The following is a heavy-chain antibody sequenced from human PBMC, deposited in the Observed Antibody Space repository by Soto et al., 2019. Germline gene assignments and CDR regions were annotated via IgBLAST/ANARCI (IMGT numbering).Heavy chain of an antibody. CDR3: ARAFDYHYYYGMDV. CDR1: GYTFTSYG. J-gene: IGHJ6*02. Sequence: ASVKVSCKASGYTFTSYGISWVRQAPGQGLEWMGWISAYNGNTNYAQKLQGRVTMTTDTSTSTAYMELRSLRSDDTAVYYCARAFDYHYYYGMDVWGQGTTVTVSS. CDR2: ISAYNGNT. D-gene: IGHD3-10*01. V-gene: IGHV1-18*01.